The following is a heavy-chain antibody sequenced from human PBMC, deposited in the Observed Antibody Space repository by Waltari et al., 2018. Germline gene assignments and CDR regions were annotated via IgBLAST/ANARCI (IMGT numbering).Heavy chain of an antibody. CDR3: AKGVAWKADY. D-gene: IGHD1-1*01. J-gene: IGHJ4*02. Sequence: EVQLVESGGGLVQPGGSLRLSCVASGFTFSSYEMNWVRQSPGKGLECISYINSGDGSVLHYADAVRGRFTIARGNATNSLYLQRNSLRVDDTAVYYCAKGVAWKADYWGQGTPVTVSS. CDR1: GFTFSSYE. V-gene: IGHV3-48*03. CDR2: INSGDGSVL.